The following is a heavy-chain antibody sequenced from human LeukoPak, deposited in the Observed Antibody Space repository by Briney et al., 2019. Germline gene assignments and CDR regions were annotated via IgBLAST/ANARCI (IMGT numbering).Heavy chain of an antibody. D-gene: IGHD2-2*02. CDR2: IYTSGST. CDR3: ARDQYCSSTSCYTGGFTSYYYYYMDV. J-gene: IGHJ6*03. Sequence: GSLRLSCAASGFTFSSYAMSWIRQPAGKGLEWIGRIYTSGSTNYNPSLKSRVTMSVDTSKNQFSLKLSSVTAADTAVYYCARDQYCSSTSCYTGGFTSYYYYYMDVWGKGTTVTVSS. V-gene: IGHV4-4*07. CDR1: GFTFSSYA.